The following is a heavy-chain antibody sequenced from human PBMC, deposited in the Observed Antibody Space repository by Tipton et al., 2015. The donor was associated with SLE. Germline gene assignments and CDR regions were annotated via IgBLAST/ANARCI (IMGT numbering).Heavy chain of an antibody. CDR1: GGSMRTYS. Sequence: TLSLTCSVSGGSMRTYSWSWIRQPPGKGLEWIGYVYDSGSTKKPSLKSRVTISVDLSKNQFSLRLSSVTAADTAVYYCARDRAGVPNWYFDLWGRGTLVTVSS. V-gene: IGHV4-4*08. CDR3: ARDRAGVPNWYFDL. CDR2: VYDSGST. J-gene: IGHJ2*01. D-gene: IGHD3-3*01.